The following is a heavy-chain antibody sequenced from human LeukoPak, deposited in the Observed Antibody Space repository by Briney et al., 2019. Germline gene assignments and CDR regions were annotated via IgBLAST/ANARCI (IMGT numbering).Heavy chain of an antibody. Sequence: GGSLRLSCAASGFTFSTYDMSWVRQTPGKGLQWVSLISRSTGTTYYADSVRGRFTISRDNSKNTLYLQTHSLRVEDTAIYFCAKGGYFSFDMWGQGTKVTVSS. V-gene: IGHV3-23*01. J-gene: IGHJ3*02. CDR1: GFTFSTYD. D-gene: IGHD2-2*03. CDR2: ISRSTGTT. CDR3: AKGGYFSFDM.